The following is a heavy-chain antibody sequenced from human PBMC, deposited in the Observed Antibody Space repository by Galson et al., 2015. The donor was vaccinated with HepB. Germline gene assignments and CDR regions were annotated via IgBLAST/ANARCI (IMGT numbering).Heavy chain of an antibody. CDR2: IYYSGST. CDR3: ARRLWFGEFSPFGY. J-gene: IGHJ4*02. D-gene: IGHD3-10*01. V-gene: IGHV4-39*01. Sequence: ETLSLTCTVSGGSISSSSYYWGWIRQPPGKGLEWIGSIYYSGSTYYNPSLKSRVTISVDTSKNQFSLKLSSVTAADTAVYYCARRLWFGEFSPFGYWGQGTLVTVSS. CDR1: GGSISSSSYY.